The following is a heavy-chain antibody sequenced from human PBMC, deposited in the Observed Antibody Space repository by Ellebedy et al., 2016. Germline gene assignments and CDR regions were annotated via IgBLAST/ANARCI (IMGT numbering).Heavy chain of an antibody. Sequence: ASVKVSXKASRYTFTSYYMHWVRQAPGQGLEWMGVINPSGGSTSYAQKFRGRVTMTSDTSTSTVYMELSSLRSADTAVYYCATLYSGYYEAFDIWGQGTLVTVSS. V-gene: IGHV1-46*01. CDR3: ATLYSGYYEAFDI. J-gene: IGHJ3*02. CDR1: RYTFTSYY. D-gene: IGHD2/OR15-2a*01. CDR2: INPSGGST.